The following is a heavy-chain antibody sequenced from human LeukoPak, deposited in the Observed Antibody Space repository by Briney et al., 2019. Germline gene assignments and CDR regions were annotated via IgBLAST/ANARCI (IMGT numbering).Heavy chain of an antibody. J-gene: IGHJ3*01. CDR2: VNPDNGNT. V-gene: IGHV1-8*03. CDR1: GYSFNTFH. Sequence: ASVKVSCKAAGYSFNTFHMNWVRQAPGQGPEWIGWVNPDNGNTGFAQKFQGRVTITQNSSVTTAYMELSSLTSEDTAVYYCARRGLVAGIYDLVYGFDLWGQGTMVTVSS. D-gene: IGHD3/OR15-3a*01. CDR3: ARRGLVAGIYDLVYGFDL.